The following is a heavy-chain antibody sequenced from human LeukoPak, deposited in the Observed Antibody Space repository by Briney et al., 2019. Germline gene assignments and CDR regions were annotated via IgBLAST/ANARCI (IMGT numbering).Heavy chain of an antibody. CDR2: MKVDGTDI. D-gene: IGHD3-16*01. J-gene: IGHJ4*02. CDR3: ARAMSTFGGVRNYFDS. V-gene: IGHV3-7*04. Sequence: GGSLRLSCAASGFTFSSYAMSWVRQAPGKGLEWVANMKVDGTDIHYVDSVKGRFSISRDNAKSSLDLQMNSLRDEDTAVYYCARAMSTFGGVRNYFDSWGQGTLVTVSS. CDR1: GFTFSSYA.